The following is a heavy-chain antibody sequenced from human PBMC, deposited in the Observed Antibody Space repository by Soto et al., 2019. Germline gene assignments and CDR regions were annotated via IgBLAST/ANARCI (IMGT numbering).Heavy chain of an antibody. J-gene: IGHJ4*02. CDR1: GFTFSSYA. CDR2: MKEDGSEK. CDR3: AGDGYYGGDSDF. V-gene: IGHV3-7*01. Sequence: GGSLRLSCAASGFTFSSYAMHWVRQAPGKGLEWVANMKEDGSEKYYLDSVKGRFTISKXXXXXSXYXQXXXLRAXDTAVYYCAGDGYYGGDSDFWGQGVLDTVSS. D-gene: IGHD2-21*02.